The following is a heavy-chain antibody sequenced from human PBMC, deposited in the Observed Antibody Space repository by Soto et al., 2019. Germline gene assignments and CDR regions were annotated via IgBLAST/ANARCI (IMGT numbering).Heavy chain of an antibody. J-gene: IGHJ6*02. D-gene: IGHD3-3*02. V-gene: IGHV4-34*01. CDR1: GGSFTGYY. CDR2: INYRGSS. CDR3: VRGQPHRITIFEVVIRSYDYGMDV. Sequence: SETLSLTCAVYGGSFTGYYWTWIRQTPGKGLEWIGEINYRGSSYYNPSLESRISMAVDTSKNQFSLKLRSVTAADTAVYFCVRGQPHRITIFEVVIRSYDYGMDVWGQGTTVT.